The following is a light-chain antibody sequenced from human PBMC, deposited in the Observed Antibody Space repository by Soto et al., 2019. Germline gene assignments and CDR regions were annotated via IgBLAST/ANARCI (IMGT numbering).Light chain of an antibody. J-gene: IGLJ1*01. Sequence: QSALTQPRSVSGSPGQSVTISCTGTIIDIGGHDFVSWYQHHPGRAPKVIIYDVNKRPSGVPDRFSGSRSGNTASLTISGLQAEDEADYYCTSYTSSSTLYVFGTGTKVTVL. CDR3: TSYTSSSTLYV. V-gene: IGLV2-11*01. CDR1: IIDIGGHDF. CDR2: DVN.